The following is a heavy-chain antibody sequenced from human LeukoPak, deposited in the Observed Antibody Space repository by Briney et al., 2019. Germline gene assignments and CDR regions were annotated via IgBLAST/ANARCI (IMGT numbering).Heavy chain of an antibody. J-gene: IGHJ4*02. CDR1: GYTFTNYG. V-gene: IGHV1-18*01. D-gene: IGHD1-26*01. CDR3: AIDHWELLQCFDY. CDR2: ISGYNGNT. Sequence: ASVKVSCKASGYTFTNYGISWARQAPGQGLEWMGWISGYNGNTNYTQKLQGRVTMTTDTSTTTAYMELRSLRSDDTAVYYCAIDHWELLQCFDYWGQGTLVTVSS.